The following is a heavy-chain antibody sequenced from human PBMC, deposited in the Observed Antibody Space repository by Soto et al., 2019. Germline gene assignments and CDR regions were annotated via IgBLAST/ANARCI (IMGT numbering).Heavy chain of an antibody. V-gene: IGHV1-3*01. CDR1: GYTFTSYA. CDR2: INAGNGNT. CDR3: AREESSGWYGVPANWFDP. J-gene: IGHJ5*02. Sequence: ASVKVSYKASGYTFTSYAMHWVRQAPGQRLEWMGWINAGNGNTKYSQKFQGRVTITRDTSASTAYMELSSLRSEDTAVYYCAREESSGWYGVPANWFDPWGQGTLVTVSS. D-gene: IGHD6-19*01.